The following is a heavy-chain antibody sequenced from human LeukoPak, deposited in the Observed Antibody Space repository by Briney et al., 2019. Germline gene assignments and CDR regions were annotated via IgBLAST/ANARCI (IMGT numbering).Heavy chain of an antibody. CDR2: ISCSGGST. CDR3: AKEDYGLSGSFDY. J-gene: IGHJ4*02. Sequence: GSLRLSCAASGFTFSSYAMSWVRQAPGKGLEWVSAISCSGGSTYYADSVKGRFTISRDNSNNTLYLQMSSLIAEDTAVSYCAKEDYGLSGSFDYWGQGTLVTVSS. D-gene: IGHD4/OR15-4a*01. CDR1: GFTFSSYA. V-gene: IGHV3-23*01.